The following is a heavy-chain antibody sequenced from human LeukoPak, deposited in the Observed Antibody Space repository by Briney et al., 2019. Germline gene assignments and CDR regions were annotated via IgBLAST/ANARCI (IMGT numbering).Heavy chain of an antibody. CDR3: ARFPAVAGTLLLHFDL. CDR1: GFTFSSYS. Sequence: GGSLRLSCAASGFTFSSYSMNWVRQAPGKGLEWVSSISSSSSYIYYADSVKGRFTISRDNAKDSLYLQMNSLRAEDTAVYYCARFPAVAGTLLLHFDLWGRGTLVTVSS. V-gene: IGHV3-21*01. D-gene: IGHD6-19*01. CDR2: ISSSSSYI. J-gene: IGHJ2*01.